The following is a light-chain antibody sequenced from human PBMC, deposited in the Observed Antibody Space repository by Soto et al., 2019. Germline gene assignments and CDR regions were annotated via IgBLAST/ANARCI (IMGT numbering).Light chain of an antibody. V-gene: IGKV3-20*01. J-gene: IGKJ3*01. CDR3: QQYDNWPHFI. CDR1: QSLTSSY. Sequence: EIVLTQSPGTLSLSPGERATLSCRARQSLTSSYLAWHQQKPGQAPRLLIYGASSRDTGIPDRFTGSGSGTDFTLTSSRLEPEDFAVYYCQQYDNWPHFIFVPGTKVDI. CDR2: GAS.